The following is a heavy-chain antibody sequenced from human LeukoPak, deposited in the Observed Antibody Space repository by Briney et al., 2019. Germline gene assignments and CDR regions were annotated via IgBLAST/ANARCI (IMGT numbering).Heavy chain of an antibody. CDR2: IKEDGREK. Sequence: GGSLRLSCAASGFTFRRHWMSWVRQAPGKGLEWVANIKEDGREKKYVDSVKDRFTISRDNAKNSLYLQMNSLRAEDTALYYCARASSGWQGEFDYWGQGTLVTVSS. D-gene: IGHD6-19*01. V-gene: IGHV3-7*03. CDR1: GFTFRRHW. CDR3: ARASSGWQGEFDY. J-gene: IGHJ4*02.